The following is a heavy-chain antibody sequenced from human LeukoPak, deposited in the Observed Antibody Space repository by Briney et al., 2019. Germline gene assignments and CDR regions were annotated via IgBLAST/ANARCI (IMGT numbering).Heavy chain of an antibody. D-gene: IGHD2-2*01. Sequence: ASVKVSCKASGYTFTSYDINWVRQATGQGLEWMGWMNPNSGNTGYAQKFQGRVTITRNTSISTAYMELSSLRSEDTAVYYCAMGGSTSDYYYYYMDVWGKGTTVTVSS. CDR2: MNPNSGNT. CDR1: GYTFTSYD. CDR3: AMGGSTSDYYYYYMDV. V-gene: IGHV1-8*03. J-gene: IGHJ6*03.